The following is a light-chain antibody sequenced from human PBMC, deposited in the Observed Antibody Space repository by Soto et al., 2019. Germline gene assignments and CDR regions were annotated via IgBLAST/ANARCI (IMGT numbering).Light chain of an antibody. J-gene: IGKJ1*01. CDR1: QSVSSSY. CDR3: QQYGSSGT. Sequence: EIVLTQSPGTLSLSPLEMASLCFRACQSVSSSYLAWYQQKPGQAPRLLIYGASSRATGIPDRFSGSGSGTDFTLTISRLETEDFAVYYCQQYGSSGTFGQGTKVDIK. V-gene: IGKV3-20*01. CDR2: GAS.